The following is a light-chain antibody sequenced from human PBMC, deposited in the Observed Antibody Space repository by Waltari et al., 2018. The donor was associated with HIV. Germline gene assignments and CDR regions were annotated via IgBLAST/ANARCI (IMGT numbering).Light chain of an antibody. CDR2: YDD. J-gene: IGLJ2*01. V-gene: IGLV1-36*01. CDR1: SSNIGNNA. Sequence: QSVLTQPPSVSEAPRQRVTISCSGSSSNIGNNAVTWYQQLPGKPPKLLIYYDDLLASGVSDRCSGSKSGTSASLAISGLQSEDESDYYCAAWDDSLNGVVFGGGTKLTVL. CDR3: AAWDDSLNGVV.